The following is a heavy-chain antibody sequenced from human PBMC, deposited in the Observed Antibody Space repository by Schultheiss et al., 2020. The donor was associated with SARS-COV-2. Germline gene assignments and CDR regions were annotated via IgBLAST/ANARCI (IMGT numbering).Heavy chain of an antibody. D-gene: IGHD3-3*01. J-gene: IGHJ6*02. V-gene: IGHV1-69*06. CDR2: IIPIFGTP. Sequence: SVKVSCRTSGGTFSSYPISWVRQAPGQGLEWMGAIIPIFGTPNYAQQFQGRVTITADKSTSTAYMELSSLRSEDTAVYYCARGKGQIFGVVTSCYYGMDVWGHGTTVTVSS. CDR3: ARGKGQIFGVVTSCYYGMDV. CDR1: GGTFSSYP.